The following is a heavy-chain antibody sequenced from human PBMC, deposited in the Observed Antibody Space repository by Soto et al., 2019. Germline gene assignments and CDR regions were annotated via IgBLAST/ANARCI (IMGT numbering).Heavy chain of an antibody. CDR3: TRRVRSTGLLDY. CDR1: GNSISGTSSF. Sequence: QLPLRESGPGLVKPSETLSLTCTVSGNSISGTSSFWAWIRQPPGKNLEWIGSVYYTGSTYYNSSLKSRVSISIDTSKNQFSLSLNSVTAADTAVYYCTRRVRSTGLLDYWGQGALVTVSS. CDR2: VYYTGST. D-gene: IGHD4-4*01. J-gene: IGHJ4*02. V-gene: IGHV4-39*01.